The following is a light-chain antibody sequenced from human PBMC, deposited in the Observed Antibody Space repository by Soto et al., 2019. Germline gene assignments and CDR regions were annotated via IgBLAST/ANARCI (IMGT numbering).Light chain of an antibody. V-gene: IGKV3-15*01. CDR1: QNIGTN. CDR3: QRQNGWPIT. Sequence: EMLMTQSPATLSVSPGERATLSCRASQNIGTNLAWYQQQPGQAPSLLIYRASTRAPGVPARFSGSGSGTEFTLAISSLQSEDFGLYYFQRQNGWPITSGQGTRLEIK. J-gene: IGKJ5*01. CDR2: RAS.